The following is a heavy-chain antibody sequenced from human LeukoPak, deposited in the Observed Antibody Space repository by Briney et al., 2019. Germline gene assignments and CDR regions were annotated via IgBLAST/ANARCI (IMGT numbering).Heavy chain of an antibody. V-gene: IGHV4-59*08. CDR2: IYYSGST. J-gene: IGHJ3*02. CDR1: GGSISSYY. CDR3: ARRHRGYSSSWTKGDAFDI. D-gene: IGHD6-13*01. Sequence: SETLSLTCTVSGGSISSYYWSWIRQPPGKGLEWFGYIYYSGSTNYNPSLKSRVTISVDTSKNQFSLKLSSVTAADTAVYYCARRHRGYSSSWTKGDAFDIWGQGTMVTVSS.